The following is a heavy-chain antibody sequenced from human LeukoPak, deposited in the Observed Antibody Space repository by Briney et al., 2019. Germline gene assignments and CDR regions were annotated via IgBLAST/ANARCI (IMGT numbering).Heavy chain of an antibody. CDR1: GFTVSSNY. CDR2: IYSGGST. Sequence: GGSLRLSCAASGFTVSSNYMSWVRQAPGKGLEWVSVIYSGGSTYYADSVKGRFTIFRDNSKNTLYLQMNSLRPEDTAVYYCARDSSSSVGGFDYWGQGTLVTVSS. V-gene: IGHV3-66*02. CDR3: ARDSSSSVGGFDY. D-gene: IGHD6-6*01. J-gene: IGHJ4*02.